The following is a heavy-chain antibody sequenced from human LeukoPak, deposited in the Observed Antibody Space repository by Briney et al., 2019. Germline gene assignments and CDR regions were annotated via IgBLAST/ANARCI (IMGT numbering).Heavy chain of an antibody. Sequence: GGSLRLSCAASGFTFSSSAMHWVRQAPGKGLEWVSGISWNSGSIGYADSVKGRFTISRDNAKNSLYLQMNSLRAEDTALYYCAKDSGDGYTWDAFDIWGQGTMVTVSS. CDR2: ISWNSGSI. D-gene: IGHD5-24*01. V-gene: IGHV3-9*01. CDR3: AKDSGDGYTWDAFDI. CDR1: GFTFSSSA. J-gene: IGHJ3*02.